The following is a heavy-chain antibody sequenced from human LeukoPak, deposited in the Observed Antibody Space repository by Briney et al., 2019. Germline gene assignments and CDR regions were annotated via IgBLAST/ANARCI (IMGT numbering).Heavy chain of an antibody. V-gene: IGHV3-9*01. CDR1: GFTFDDYA. CDR2: ISWNSGSI. CDR3: AKDMNL. J-gene: IGHJ5*02. Sequence: GGSLRLSCAASGFTFDDYAMHWVRQAPGKGLEWVSGISWNSGSIGYADSVKGRFTISRDNAKNSLYLQMNSLRAEDTALYYCAKDMNLWGQGTLVTVSS.